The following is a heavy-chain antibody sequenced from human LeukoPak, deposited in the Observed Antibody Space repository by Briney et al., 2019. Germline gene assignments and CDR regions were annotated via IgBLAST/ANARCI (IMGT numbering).Heavy chain of an antibody. Sequence: SETLSLTCTVSGGSISNYYWSWIRQPPGRGLEWIGYIHYSGATDYNPSLKSRVTISIDTSKNQFSLKLSSVTAADTAVYYCARDVQEWLVQDYFDYWGQGTLVTVSS. CDR3: ARDVQEWLVQDYFDY. D-gene: IGHD6-19*01. CDR1: GGSISNYY. J-gene: IGHJ4*02. V-gene: IGHV4-59*12. CDR2: IHYSGAT.